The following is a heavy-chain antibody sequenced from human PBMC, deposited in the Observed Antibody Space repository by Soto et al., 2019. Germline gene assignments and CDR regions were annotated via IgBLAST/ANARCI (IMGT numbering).Heavy chain of an antibody. CDR1: GYTFTNYG. V-gene: IGHV1-18*01. Sequence: QVQLLQSGAEVKKPGASVKVSCKASGYTFTNYGITWVRQAPGQGLEWMGWISAYNGNTHYTQRLQGRVTLTTDTSTRTAYMELRGLRSDDTAVYYCARVRQLGGYFYYYRDVLGKGTTVTVSS. CDR2: ISAYNGNT. D-gene: IGHD6-6*01. J-gene: IGHJ6*03. CDR3: ARVRQLGGYFYYYRDV.